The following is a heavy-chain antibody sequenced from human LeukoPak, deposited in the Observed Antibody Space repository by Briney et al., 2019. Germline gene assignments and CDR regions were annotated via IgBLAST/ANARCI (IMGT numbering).Heavy chain of an antibody. D-gene: IGHD3-3*01. CDR2: IYYSGST. Sequence: SATLSLTCTVSGGSISSSSYYWGWIRQPPGKGLEWIGSIYYSGSTYYNPSLKSRVTISVDTSKNQFSLKLSSVIAADTAVYYCARGGDDFWSGYSPDYWGQGTLVTVSS. CDR1: GGSISSSSYY. V-gene: IGHV4-39*02. CDR3: ARGGDDFWSGYSPDY. J-gene: IGHJ4*02.